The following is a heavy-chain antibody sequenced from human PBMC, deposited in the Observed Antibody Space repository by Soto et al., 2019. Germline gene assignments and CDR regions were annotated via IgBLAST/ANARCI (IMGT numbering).Heavy chain of an antibody. CDR3: ASGHPYYDSSGYSKPFDY. Sequence: KPSETLSLTCAVSGGSISSSNWWSWVRQPPGKGLEWIGEIYHSGSTNYNPSLKSRVTISVDKSKNQFSLKLSSVTAADTAVYYCASGHPYYDSSGYSKPFDYWGREPWSPSPQ. D-gene: IGHD3-22*01. CDR2: IYHSGST. J-gene: IGHJ4*02. V-gene: IGHV4-4*02. CDR1: GGSISSSNW.